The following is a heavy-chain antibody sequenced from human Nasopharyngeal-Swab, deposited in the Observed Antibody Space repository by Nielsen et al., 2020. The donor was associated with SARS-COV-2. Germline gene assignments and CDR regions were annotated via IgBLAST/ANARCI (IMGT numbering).Heavy chain of an antibody. Sequence: GESLKISCAASGFTFSSYDMNWIRQAPNKGLEWLSYIGRSGKTIYYADSVKGRFTIYRDNAKNSLYLQMNNLRGDDTGVYYCARDQGSSWRLDSWGQGTLVTVSS. J-gene: IGHJ4*02. V-gene: IGHV3-48*03. CDR1: GFTFSSYD. CDR2: IGRSGKTI. D-gene: IGHD6-13*01. CDR3: ARDQGSSWRLDS.